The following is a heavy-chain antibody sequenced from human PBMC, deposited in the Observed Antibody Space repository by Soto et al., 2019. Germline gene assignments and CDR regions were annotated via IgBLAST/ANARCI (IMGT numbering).Heavy chain of an antibody. CDR2: IAYDGINT. CDR3: ARVTPGNNLYYFSGLDV. J-gene: IGHJ6*02. V-gene: IGHV3-30-3*01. Sequence: GGALRLSRVASGFNFGTYAIHCVRQTSGKGLQWVALIAYDGINTYYADSVKGRFTISRDNSKNTLHLQMNSLRPEDTGVYFCARVTPGNNLYYFSGLDVWGQGTSVTVSS. D-gene: IGHD1-1*01. CDR1: GFNFGTYA.